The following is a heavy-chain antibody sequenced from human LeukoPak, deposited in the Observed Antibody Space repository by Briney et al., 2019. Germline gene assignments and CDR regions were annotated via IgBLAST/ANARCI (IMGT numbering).Heavy chain of an antibody. V-gene: IGHV4-61*02. D-gene: IGHD3-3*01. CDR3: ARVSYDFSYYYMDV. CDR2: IYTSGST. J-gene: IGHJ6*03. CDR1: GGSISSGSYY. Sequence: SQTLSLTCTVSGGSISSGSYYWSWIRQPAGKGLEWIGRIYTSGSTNYNPSLKSRVTISVDTSKNQFYLKLSSVTAADTAVYYCARVSYDFSYYYMDVWGKGTTVTVSS.